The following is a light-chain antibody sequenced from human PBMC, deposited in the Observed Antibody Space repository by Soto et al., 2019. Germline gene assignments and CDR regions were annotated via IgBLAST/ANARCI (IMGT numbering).Light chain of an antibody. V-gene: IGKV3-20*01. CDR2: GAS. J-gene: IGKJ4*01. CDR1: QSVGKNY. Sequence: EIVLTQSPGTLSLSPGEGATLSCRASQSVGKNYLAWYQHKSGQAPRLLIHGASNRATGIPARFSGSGSGTDFTLTISSLQPEDVAAYYCQKYNSAPLTFGGGTKVEIK. CDR3: QKYNSAPLT.